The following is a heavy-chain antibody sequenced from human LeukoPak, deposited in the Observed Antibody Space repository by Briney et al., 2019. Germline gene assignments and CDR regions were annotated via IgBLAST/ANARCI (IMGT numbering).Heavy chain of an antibody. J-gene: IGHJ3*02. CDR1: GYSFTTYW. CDR2: IYPVGSST. CDR3: ARGMTNYVSGIYYNSYDASHM. V-gene: IGHV5-51*01. D-gene: IGHD3-10*01. Sequence: GASLKISCKASGYSFTTYWIGWVRQMRGKVLEWMGIIYPVGSSTRSSPSFVGQITISADKTITTAYLQCGRLPASATAMYYCARGMTNYVSGIYYNSYDASHMWGQGTMVSVSS.